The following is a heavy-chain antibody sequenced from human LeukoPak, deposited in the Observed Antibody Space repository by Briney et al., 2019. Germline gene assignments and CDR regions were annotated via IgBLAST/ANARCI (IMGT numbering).Heavy chain of an antibody. CDR1: GGSISSYY. V-gene: IGHV4-59*01. Sequence: SETLSLTCTVSGGSISSYYWSWIRQPPGKGLEWIGYIYYSGSTNYNPSLKSRVTISVDTSKNQFPLKLSSVTAADTAVYYCARGYEQWEGYFDYWGQGTLVTVSS. D-gene: IGHD1-26*01. J-gene: IGHJ4*02. CDR3: ARGYEQWEGYFDY. CDR2: IYYSGST.